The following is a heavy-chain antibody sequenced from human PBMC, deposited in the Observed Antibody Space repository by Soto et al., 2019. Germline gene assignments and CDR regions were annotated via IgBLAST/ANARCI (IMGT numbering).Heavy chain of an antibody. Sequence: GRSVRLYCAASGFTFSSYSMNWVRQAPGKGLEWVSSISSSSSYIYYADSVKGRFTISRDNAKNSLYLQMNSLRAEDTAVYYCARSLRFLEWLLYFDAFDIWGQGTMVTVSS. CDR3: ARSLRFLEWLLYFDAFDI. J-gene: IGHJ3*02. D-gene: IGHD3-3*01. V-gene: IGHV3-21*01. CDR1: GFTFSSYS. CDR2: ISSSSSYI.